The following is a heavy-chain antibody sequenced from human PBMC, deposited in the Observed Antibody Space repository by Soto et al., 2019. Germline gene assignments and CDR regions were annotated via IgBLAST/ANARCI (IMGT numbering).Heavy chain of an antibody. CDR1: GYTFTSYG. D-gene: IGHD2-2*01. J-gene: IGHJ4*02. CDR2: ISAYNGNT. CDR3: ARVPARDIVVVPAATLVESY. V-gene: IGHV1-18*04. Sequence: QVQLVQSGAEVKKPGASVKVSCKASGYTFTSYGISWVRQAPGQGLEWMGWISAYNGNTNYAQKLQGRVTMTTDTSTSTAYMELRSLRSDDTAVYYCARVPARDIVVVPAATLVESYWGQGTLVTVSS.